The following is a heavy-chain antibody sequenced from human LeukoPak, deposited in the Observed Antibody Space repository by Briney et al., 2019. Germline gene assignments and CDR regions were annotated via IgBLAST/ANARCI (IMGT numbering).Heavy chain of an antibody. CDR3: ARAPTCGGDCF. V-gene: IGHV3-48*02. CDR1: GFAFIGYS. Sequence: GSLRLSCAASGFAFIGYSMNWVRQAPGKGLEWVSYISSSSSTIYYADSVKGRFTISRDNAKNSLCLQMNSLRDEDTAVYYCARAPTCGGDCFWGQGTLVTVSS. J-gene: IGHJ4*02. D-gene: IGHD2-21*02. CDR2: ISSSSSTI.